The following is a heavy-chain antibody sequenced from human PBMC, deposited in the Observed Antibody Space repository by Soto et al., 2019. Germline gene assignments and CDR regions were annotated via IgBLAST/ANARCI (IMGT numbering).Heavy chain of an antibody. CDR3: ARTGLPDVKGAFDS. CDR1: GASISSDY. CDR2: ISSSGNT. J-gene: IGHJ3*02. Sequence: QVQLQESGPGLLKSSETLSLTCAVSGASISSDYWSWIRQPAGKGLEWVGRISSSGNTNYRASLRSRVTMSIDTSKNQFSLKLTSVTAADTAVYYCARTGLPDVKGAFDSWGQGTMVTVSP. V-gene: IGHV4-4*07.